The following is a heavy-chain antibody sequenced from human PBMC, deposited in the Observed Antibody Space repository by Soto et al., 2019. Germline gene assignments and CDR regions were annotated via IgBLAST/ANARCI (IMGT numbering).Heavy chain of an antibody. V-gene: IGHV1-18*01. CDR2: ISSYNGDT. CDR3: ASCPQNCITTSPCCLFFDY. Sequence: GASVKVSCKASGYTFTRSGISWVRQAPGQGPEWMGWISSYNGDTNYAQTFQGRVTITRDTSASTAYMELSSLRSEDTAVYYCASCPQNCITTSPCCLFFDYWGQGTLVTVSS. D-gene: IGHD2-2*01. CDR1: GYTFTRSG. J-gene: IGHJ4*02.